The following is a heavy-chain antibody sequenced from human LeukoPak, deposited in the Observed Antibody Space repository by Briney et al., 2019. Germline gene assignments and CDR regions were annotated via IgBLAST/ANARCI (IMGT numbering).Heavy chain of an antibody. Sequence: ASVKVSCKASGYTFTSYYMHWVRQAPGQGLEWMGIINPSGGSTSYAQKFQGRVTMTRDTSTSTVYMELSSLRSEDTAVYYCAKWMHDYGDYQPFDFWGQGTLVTVSS. CDR2: INPSGGST. CDR1: GYTFTSYY. V-gene: IGHV1-46*01. D-gene: IGHD4-17*01. CDR3: AKWMHDYGDYQPFDF. J-gene: IGHJ4*02.